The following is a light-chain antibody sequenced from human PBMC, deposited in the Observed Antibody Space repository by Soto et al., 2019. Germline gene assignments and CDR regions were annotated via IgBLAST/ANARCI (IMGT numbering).Light chain of an antibody. CDR3: QSYDSSLSAVV. CDR2: DNT. Sequence: QSVLTQPPSVSGAPGQRVTISCTGGSSNIGAGFDVYWYQHLPGTPPKLLIYDNTNRPSGVPDRFSGSKSGTSASLAITGLQAEDEADYYCQSYDSSLSAVVFGGVTKLTVL. V-gene: IGLV1-40*01. CDR1: SSNIGAGFD. J-gene: IGLJ2*01.